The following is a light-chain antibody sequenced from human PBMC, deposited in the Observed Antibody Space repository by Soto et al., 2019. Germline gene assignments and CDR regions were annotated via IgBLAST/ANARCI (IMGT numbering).Light chain of an antibody. V-gene: IGKV3-20*01. Sequence: EIVLAQAPGTLSLSPGERATVSGRASQSVSSSYLAWYQQKPGQAPRLLIYGASSRATGIPDRFSGSGSGTDFTLTISRLEPEDFAVYYCQQYGSSPWTFGQGTKVDIK. CDR2: GAS. J-gene: IGKJ1*01. CDR3: QQYGSSPWT. CDR1: QSVSSSY.